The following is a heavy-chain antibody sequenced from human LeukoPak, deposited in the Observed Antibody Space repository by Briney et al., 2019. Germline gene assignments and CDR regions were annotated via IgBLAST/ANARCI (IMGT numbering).Heavy chain of an antibody. V-gene: IGHV1-69*13. D-gene: IGHD2-2*02. J-gene: IGHJ3*02. CDR1: GGTFSSYA. Sequence: ASVKVSCKASGGTFSSYAISWVRQAPGQGLEWMGGIIPIFGTANYAQKFQGRVTITADESRSTAYMELSSLRSEDTAVYYCARARGPGYCSSTSCYTGNDAFDIWGQGTMVTVSS. CDR2: IIPIFGTA. CDR3: ARARGPGYCSSTSCYTGNDAFDI.